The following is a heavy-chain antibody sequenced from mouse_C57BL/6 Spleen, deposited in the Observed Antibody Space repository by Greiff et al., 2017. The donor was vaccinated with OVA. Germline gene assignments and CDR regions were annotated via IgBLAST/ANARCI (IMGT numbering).Heavy chain of an antibody. CDR1: GYTFTDYN. Sequence: DVKLQESGPELVKPGASVKIPCKASGYTFTDYNMDWVKQSHGKSLEWIGDINPNNGGTIYNQKFKGKATLTVDKSSSTAYMELRSLTSEDTAVYYCASLRTTVYAMDYWGQGTSVTVSS. V-gene: IGHV1-18*01. D-gene: IGHD1-1*01. CDR2: INPNNGGT. CDR3: ASLRTTVYAMDY. J-gene: IGHJ4*01.